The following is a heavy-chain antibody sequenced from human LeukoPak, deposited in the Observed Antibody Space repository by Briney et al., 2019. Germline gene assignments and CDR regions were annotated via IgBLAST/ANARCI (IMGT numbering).Heavy chain of an antibody. J-gene: IGHJ4*02. V-gene: IGHV3-43D*03. CDR1: GFTFDDYA. CDR3: AKDAPYRGTASPPMIDY. CDR2: ISWDGGST. Sequence: GGSLRLSCAASGFTFDDYAMHWVRQAPGKGLEWVSLISWDGGSTYYADSVKGRFTISRDNSKNSLYLQMNSLRAEDTALYYCAKDAPYRGTASPPMIDYWGQGTLVTVSS. D-gene: IGHD5-18*01.